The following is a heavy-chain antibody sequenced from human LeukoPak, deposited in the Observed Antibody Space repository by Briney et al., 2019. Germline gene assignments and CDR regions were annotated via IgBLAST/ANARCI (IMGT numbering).Heavy chain of an antibody. J-gene: IGHJ5*02. CDR1: GSSISSYY. D-gene: IGHD3-9*01. V-gene: IGHV4-4*07. CDR2: IYTSGST. CDR3: AREPQYYDILTGYSSTLRFDP. Sequence: SETLSLTCTVSGSSISSYYWSWIRQPAGKGLEWIGRIYTSGSTNYNPSLKSRVTMSVDTSKNQFSLKLSSVTAADTAVYYCAREPQYYDILTGYSSTLRFDPWGQGTLVTVSS.